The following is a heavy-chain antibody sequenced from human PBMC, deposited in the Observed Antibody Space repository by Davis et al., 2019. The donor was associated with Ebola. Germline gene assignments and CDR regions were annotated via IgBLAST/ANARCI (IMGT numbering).Heavy chain of an antibody. Sequence: PSETLSLTCTVSGGSISSYYWSWIRQPPGKGLEWIGYIYYSGSTNYNPSLKSRVTISVDTSKNQFSLKLSSVTAADTAVYYCAKAYGDEGYYFDYWGQGTLVTVSS. V-gene: IGHV4-59*01. CDR1: GGSISSYY. J-gene: IGHJ4*02. CDR3: AKAYGDEGYYFDY. CDR2: IYYSGST. D-gene: IGHD4-17*01.